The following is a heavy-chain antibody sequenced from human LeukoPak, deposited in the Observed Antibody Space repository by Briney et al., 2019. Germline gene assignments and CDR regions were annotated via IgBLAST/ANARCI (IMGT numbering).Heavy chain of an antibody. CDR2: IKQDGSEK. CDR3: ARDKGGYSYGSKYWRVY. Sequence: PGGSLRLSCAASGFTFSSYWMSWVRQAPGKGLEWVANIKQDGSEKYYVDSVKGRFTISRDNAKNSLYLQMNSLRAEDTAVYYCARDKGGYSYGSKYWRVYWGQGTLVTVSS. J-gene: IGHJ4*02. CDR1: GFTFSSYW. V-gene: IGHV3-7*03. D-gene: IGHD5-18*01.